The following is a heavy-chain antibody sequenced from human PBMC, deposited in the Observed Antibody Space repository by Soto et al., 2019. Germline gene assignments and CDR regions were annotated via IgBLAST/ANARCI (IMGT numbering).Heavy chain of an antibody. CDR3: ARLHIVVVTAHEGFDP. CDR2: IYYSGST. CDR1: GGSISSSSYY. J-gene: IGHJ5*02. V-gene: IGHV4-39*01. Sequence: SETLSLTCIVSGGSISSSSYYWGWIRQPPGKGLEWIGSIYYSGSTYYNPSLKSRVTISVDTSKNQFSLKLSSVTAADTAVYYCARLHIVVVTAHEGFDPWGQGTLVTVSS. D-gene: IGHD2-21*02.